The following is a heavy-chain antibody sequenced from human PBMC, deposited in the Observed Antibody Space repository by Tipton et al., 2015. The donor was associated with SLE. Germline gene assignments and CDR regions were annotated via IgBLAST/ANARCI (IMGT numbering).Heavy chain of an antibody. CDR1: GGSISSSSYY. V-gene: IGHV4-39*07. Sequence: TLSLTCTVSGGSISSSSYYWGWIRQPPGKGLEWIGSMYYSGSTYYNPSLKSRVTISVDTSKDQFSLKLRSVTAADTAVYYCARDGPYYDFWSGMGAFDIWGQGTMVTVSS. D-gene: IGHD3-3*01. J-gene: IGHJ3*02. CDR3: ARDGPYYDFWSGMGAFDI. CDR2: MYYSGST.